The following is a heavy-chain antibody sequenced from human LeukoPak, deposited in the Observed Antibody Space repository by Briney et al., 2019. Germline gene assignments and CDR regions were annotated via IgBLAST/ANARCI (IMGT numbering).Heavy chain of an antibody. Sequence: ASVKVSCKASGYTFTGYYIHWVRRAPGQGLEWMGWINPNSGDTNYPQKFQGRVTMTRDTSISTAYMELSRLTSDDAAVYYCARLYSYGDLFDYWGQGTLVTVSS. CDR2: INPNSGDT. CDR3: ARLYSYGDLFDY. D-gene: IGHD5-18*01. CDR1: GYTFTGYY. J-gene: IGHJ4*02. V-gene: IGHV1-2*02.